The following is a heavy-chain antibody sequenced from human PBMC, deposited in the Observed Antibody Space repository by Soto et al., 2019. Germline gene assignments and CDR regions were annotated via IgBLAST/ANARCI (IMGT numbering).Heavy chain of an antibody. Sequence: GGSLRLSCAASGFTFSSYGMHWVRQAPGKGLEWVAVIWYDGSNKYYAYSVKGRFTISRVNSKNTLYLQMNSLRAEGTAVYYGARGPSYYDFWSGYQKNYYYYGMDVWGQGTTVTVSS. CDR1: GFTFSSYG. J-gene: IGHJ6*02. CDR3: ARGPSYYDFWSGYQKNYYYYGMDV. CDR2: IWYDGSNK. V-gene: IGHV3-33*01. D-gene: IGHD3-3*01.